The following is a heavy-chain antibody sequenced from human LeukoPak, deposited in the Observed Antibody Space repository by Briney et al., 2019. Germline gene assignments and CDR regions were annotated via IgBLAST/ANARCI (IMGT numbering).Heavy chain of an antibody. V-gene: IGHV4-61*01. J-gene: IGHJ4*02. CDR2: ISYSGSS. CDR3: ARGGELPSGPYFDY. CDR1: GGSVSSGRCY. D-gene: IGHD1-7*01. Sequence: SETLSLTCSVSGGSVSSGRCYWSCLRQPPGQGLAYIGYISYSGSSDYNPSLKRRVTISVDTSKNQFSVKLSSVTAADTAVYFCARGGELPSGPYFDYWGQGTLVTVSS.